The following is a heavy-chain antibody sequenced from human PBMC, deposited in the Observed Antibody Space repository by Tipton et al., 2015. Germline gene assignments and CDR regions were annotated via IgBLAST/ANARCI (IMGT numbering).Heavy chain of an antibody. J-gene: IGHJ4*02. Sequence: TLSLTCAVSGGSISNGGSSWSWIRQPPGKGLEWIGYVFYTGSTYYNPSLESRVTISVDTFENQFSLKLSSVTAADTAVYYCAGDRPGANYFDYWGQGTLVTVSS. CDR2: VFYTGST. V-gene: IGHV4-61*08. D-gene: IGHD7-27*01. CDR3: AGDRPGANYFDY. CDR1: GGSISNGGSS.